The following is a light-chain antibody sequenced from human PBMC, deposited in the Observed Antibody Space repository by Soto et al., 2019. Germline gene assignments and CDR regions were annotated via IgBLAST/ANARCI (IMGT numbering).Light chain of an antibody. Sequence: QSVLTQPPSVSAAPGQKVTVSCSGSRSNIGNNYVSWYQHLPGTAPKLLIYDNDKRPSGIPDRFSASKSGTSATLGITGLQTGDEADYYCEAWDSSLSAGVVGGGTK. CDR3: EAWDSSLSAGV. V-gene: IGLV1-51*01. J-gene: IGLJ3*02. CDR2: DND. CDR1: RSNIGNNY.